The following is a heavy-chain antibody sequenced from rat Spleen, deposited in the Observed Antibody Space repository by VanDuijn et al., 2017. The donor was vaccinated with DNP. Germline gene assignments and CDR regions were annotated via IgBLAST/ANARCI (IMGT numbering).Heavy chain of an antibody. V-gene: IGHV4-2*01. D-gene: IGHD1-6*01. J-gene: IGHJ2*01. CDR3: ARGPYYGRYLDYLDY. CDR2: INKESSTI. CDR1: GFNFNDYW. Sequence: EVKLVESGGGLVQPGRSLKLSCAASGFNFNDYWMGWVRQAPGKGLEWIGEINKESSTINYSPSSKDRFTISRENAQNTLYLQMNKLGSEDTAIYYCARGPYYGRYLDYLDYWGQGVMVTVSS.